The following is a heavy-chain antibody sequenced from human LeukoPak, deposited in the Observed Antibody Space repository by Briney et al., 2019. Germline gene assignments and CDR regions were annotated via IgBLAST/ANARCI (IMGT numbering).Heavy chain of an antibody. Sequence: GGSLRVSCAASGFTFSSYAMAWVRQAPGTGLGWVSAISGSGGNTYYADSVKGRFTISRDNSKNTLYLQMNSLRAEDTAVYYCANWVEGARPSLDYWGQGALVTVSS. D-gene: IGHD6-6*01. CDR1: GFTFSSYA. J-gene: IGHJ4*02. V-gene: IGHV3-23*01. CDR3: ANWVEGARPSLDY. CDR2: ISGSGGNT.